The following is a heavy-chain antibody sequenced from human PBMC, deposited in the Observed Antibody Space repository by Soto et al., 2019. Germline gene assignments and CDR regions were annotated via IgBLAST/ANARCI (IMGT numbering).Heavy chain of an antibody. V-gene: IGHV1-69*13. CDR2: IIPIFGTA. CDR1: GGTFSSYA. CDR3: ARDCGGDCYSNYGMDV. D-gene: IGHD2-21*02. Sequence: SVKVSCKASGGTFSSYAISWVRQAPGQGLEWMGGIIPIFGTANYAQKFQGRVTITADESTSTAYMELSSLRSEDTAVYYCARDCGGDCYSNYGMDVWGQGATVTVSS. J-gene: IGHJ6*02.